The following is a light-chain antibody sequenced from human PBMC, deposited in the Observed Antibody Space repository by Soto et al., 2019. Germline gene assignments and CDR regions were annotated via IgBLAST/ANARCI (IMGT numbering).Light chain of an antibody. Sequence: QSVLTQPPSASGTPGQRVTISCSGSSSNIGSNFIFWYQQLPGTAPKLLIYWNNDRPSGVPDRFSGSKSGTSAALAISGLRSEDEADYHCGAWDDSLSGVVFGGGTKLTVL. V-gene: IGLV1-47*01. CDR2: WNN. J-gene: IGLJ2*01. CDR3: GAWDDSLSGVV. CDR1: SSNIGSNF.